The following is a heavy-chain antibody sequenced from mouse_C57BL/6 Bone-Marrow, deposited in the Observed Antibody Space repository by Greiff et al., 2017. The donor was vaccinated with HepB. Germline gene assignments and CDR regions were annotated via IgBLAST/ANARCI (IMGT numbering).Heavy chain of an antibody. J-gene: IGHJ1*03. D-gene: IGHD4-1*01. Sequence: VQLQQSGAELVRPGASVKLSCTASGFNIKDYYMHWVTQRPEQGLEWIGRIDPEDGDTEYAPKFQGKATMTADTSSNTAYLQLSSLTSEDTAVYYCTRDWDGEYFDVWGTGTTVTVSS. CDR1: GFNIKDYY. V-gene: IGHV14-1*01. CDR2: IDPEDGDT. CDR3: TRDWDGEYFDV.